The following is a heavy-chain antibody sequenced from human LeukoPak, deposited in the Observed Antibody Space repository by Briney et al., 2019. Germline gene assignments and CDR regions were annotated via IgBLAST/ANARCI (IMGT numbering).Heavy chain of an antibody. CDR1: GFTFSDYY. CDR3: ARQQATVPGDY. Sequence: GGSLRLSCAGSGFTFSDYYMNWIRQAPGNGLEWVSYISNDGTTKYYADSVKGRITISRDNAKNSLYLQMNSLRAEDTAVYYCARQQATVPGDYWGQGTLVTVSS. CDR2: ISNDGTTK. V-gene: IGHV3-11*01. J-gene: IGHJ4*02. D-gene: IGHD1-1*01.